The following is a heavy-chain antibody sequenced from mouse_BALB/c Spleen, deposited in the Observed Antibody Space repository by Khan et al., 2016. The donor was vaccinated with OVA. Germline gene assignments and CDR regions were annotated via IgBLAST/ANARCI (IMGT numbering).Heavy chain of an antibody. D-gene: IGHD1-1*01. CDR1: GYSITTDYA. J-gene: IGHJ2*01. Sequence: EVQLVETGPGLVKPSQSLSLTCTVTGYSITTDYAWNWIRQFPGNKLEWMGFISYSGNTKYNPSLKSRISITRDTSKNQFFLQLKSVTTEDTARYYCARVYGGDFDYWGQGTTLTFSS. V-gene: IGHV3-2*02. CDR3: ARVYGGDFDY. CDR2: ISYSGNT.